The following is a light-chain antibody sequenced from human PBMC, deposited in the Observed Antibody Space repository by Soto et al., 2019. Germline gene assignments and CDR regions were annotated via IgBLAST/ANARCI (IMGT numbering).Light chain of an antibody. CDR2: DAS. J-gene: IGKJ1*01. V-gene: IGKV1-5*01. CDR1: QSISSW. Sequence: DIQMTQSPSTLSASVGDRVTITCRASQSISSWLAWYQQKPGKAPKLLIYDASSLESGVPSRFSGSGSGTEFTLTISSLQPEDVATYYCQQYNRYSWTFGQGTKVDIK. CDR3: QQYNRYSWT.